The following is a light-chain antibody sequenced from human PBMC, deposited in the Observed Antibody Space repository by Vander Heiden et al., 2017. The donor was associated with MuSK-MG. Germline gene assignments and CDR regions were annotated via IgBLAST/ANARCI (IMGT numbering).Light chain of an antibody. J-gene: IGKJ1*01. Sequence: DIQMTDSPSSLSVSVGDRVTLTCRARQTVSTYLNWYQQKPGKAPKLLIYAASNLQSGVPSRFSGRGSGTDFTLTISSLQPEDFATYFCHQSYTVAWTFGRGTKVEIK. CDR1: QTVSTY. V-gene: IGKV1-39*01. CDR3: HQSYTVAWT. CDR2: AAS.